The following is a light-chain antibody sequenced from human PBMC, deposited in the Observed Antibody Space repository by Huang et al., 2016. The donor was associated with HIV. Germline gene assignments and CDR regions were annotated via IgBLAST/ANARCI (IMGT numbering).Light chain of an antibody. J-gene: IGKJ4*02. V-gene: IGKV3-11*01. Sequence: EVVLTQSPATLSLSPGERATLSCRAGQTISRYLAWYQHNPVPPPRLLIYDTSKRATGIPARFSGSGAGTDFTLTISSLEPEDFAVYYCHQRAGWPLFGGGTKVEIK. CDR2: DTS. CDR3: HQRAGWPL. CDR1: QTISRY.